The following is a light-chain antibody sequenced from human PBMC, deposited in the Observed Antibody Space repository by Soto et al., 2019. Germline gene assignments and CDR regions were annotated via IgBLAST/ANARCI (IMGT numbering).Light chain of an antibody. J-gene: IGLJ1*01. CDR2: QVT. Sequence: QSALAQPASVSGSPGQSITISCTGTGSDIAGYNYVSWFQQHPGKAPKLMMYQVTIRPSGVSNRFSGAKSGNTASLTVSGLQAEDEADYYCSSYAGSRYVFGTGTKLTVL. V-gene: IGLV2-14*01. CDR3: SSYAGSRYV. CDR1: GSDIAGYNY.